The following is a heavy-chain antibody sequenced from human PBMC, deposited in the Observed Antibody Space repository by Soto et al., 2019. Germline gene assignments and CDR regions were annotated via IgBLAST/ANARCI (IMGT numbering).Heavy chain of an antibody. D-gene: IGHD3-22*01. CDR2: ISGSGGST. CDR1: GFTFSSYA. J-gene: IGHJ4*02. CDR3: AKLPSLITMIVVAPGY. V-gene: IGHV3-23*01. Sequence: VGSLRLSCAASGFTFSSYAMSWVRQAPGKGLEWVSAISGSGGSTYYADSVKGRFTISRDNSKNTLYLQMNSLRAEDTAVYYCAKLPSLITMIVVAPGYWGQGTLVTVSS.